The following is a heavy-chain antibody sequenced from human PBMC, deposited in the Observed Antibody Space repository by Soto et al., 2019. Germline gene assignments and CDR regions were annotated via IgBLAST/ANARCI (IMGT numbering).Heavy chain of an antibody. V-gene: IGHV3-49*03. Sequence: GGSLRLSCTASGFTFGDYAMSWFRQAPGKGLEWVGFIRSKAYGGTTVYATSVKGRFTISRDDSKNIAYLQMTSLKTEDTAVYYCTRDKYGGYSYGSFDYWGQGT. J-gene: IGHJ4*02. CDR2: IRSKAYGGTT. CDR3: TRDKYGGYSYGSFDY. CDR1: GFTFGDYA. D-gene: IGHD5-18*01.